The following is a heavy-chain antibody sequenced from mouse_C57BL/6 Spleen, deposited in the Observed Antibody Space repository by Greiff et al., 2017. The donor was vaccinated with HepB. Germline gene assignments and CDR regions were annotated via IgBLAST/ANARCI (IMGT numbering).Heavy chain of an antibody. V-gene: IGHV5-17*01. D-gene: IGHD2-4*01. CDR2: ISSGSSTI. J-gene: IGHJ4*01. CDR1: GFTFSDYG. CDR3: ARDDYDEVYYAMDY. Sequence: EVKLVESGGGLVKPGGSLKLSCAASGFTFSDYGMHCVRQAPEKGLEWVAYISSGSSTIYYADTVKGRFTISRDNAKNTLFLQMTSLRSEDTAMYYCARDDYDEVYYAMDYWGQGTSVTVSS.